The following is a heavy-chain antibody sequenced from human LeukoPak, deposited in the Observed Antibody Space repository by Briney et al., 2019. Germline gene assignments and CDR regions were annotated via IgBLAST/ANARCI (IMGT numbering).Heavy chain of an antibody. J-gene: IGHJ4*02. V-gene: IGHV3-72*01. Sequence: GGSLRLSCAASGFTFSDHYMDWVRQAPGKGLEWVGRTRNKANSYTTEYAASVKGRFTISRDDSKNSLYLQMNSLKTEDTAVYYCALGQLWWTFDYWGQGTLVTVSS. CDR2: TRNKANSYTT. CDR1: GFTFSDHY. CDR3: ALGQLWWTFDY. D-gene: IGHD5-18*01.